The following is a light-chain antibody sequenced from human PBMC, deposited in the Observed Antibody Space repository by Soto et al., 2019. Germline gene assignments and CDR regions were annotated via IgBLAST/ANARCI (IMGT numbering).Light chain of an antibody. Sequence: DIVMTQSADSLAVSLGERATINCKSSQTVLHSSNNKNYLAWYQQKPGQPPKLLIYWASTRESGVPDRFSGSGSGTDFTLTISSLQAEDVAVYYCQQYYSTPFTFGPGTKVDIK. V-gene: IGKV4-1*01. CDR1: QTVLHSSNNKNY. J-gene: IGKJ3*01. CDR2: WAS. CDR3: QQYYSTPFT.